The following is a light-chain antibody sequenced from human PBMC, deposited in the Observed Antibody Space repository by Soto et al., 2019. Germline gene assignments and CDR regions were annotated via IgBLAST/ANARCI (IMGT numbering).Light chain of an antibody. CDR2: EVN. J-gene: IGLJ2*01. CDR1: SSDVGSYNL. V-gene: IGLV2-23*02. CDR3: CSHAGRSTFEVV. Sequence: QSALTQPASVSGSPGQSITISCTGTSSDVGSYNLVSWYQQHPGKAPKLIIYEVNKRPSGVSNRFSGSKSGNTASLTISGLQAEDGPNYSCCSHAGRSTFEVVFGGGTKLTVL.